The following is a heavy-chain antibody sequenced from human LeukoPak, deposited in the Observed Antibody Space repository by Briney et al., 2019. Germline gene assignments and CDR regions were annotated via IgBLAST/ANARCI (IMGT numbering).Heavy chain of an antibody. CDR3: ARHQGGSGSYYSLNNWFDP. D-gene: IGHD3-10*01. Sequence: PSETLSLTCTVSGGSISSSSYYWGWIRQPPGKGLEWIGSIYYSGSTYYNPSLKSRVTISVDTSKNQFSLKLSSVTAADTAVYYCARHQGGSGSYYSLNNWFDPWGQGTLATVSS. CDR2: IYYSGST. J-gene: IGHJ5*02. V-gene: IGHV4-39*01. CDR1: GGSISSSSYY.